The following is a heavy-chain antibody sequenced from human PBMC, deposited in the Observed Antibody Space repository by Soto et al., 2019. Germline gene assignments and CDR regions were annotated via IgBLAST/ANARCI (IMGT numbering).Heavy chain of an antibody. J-gene: IGHJ6*01. CDR2: ITWNSGKI. CDR3: VKSEANFAYTAVRPDHC. CDR1: GFTFEGYT. D-gene: IGHD3-16*01. V-gene: IGHV3-9*01. Sequence: EVQLVESGGGLVQPGGSLRLTCTASGFTFEGYTMDWVRQAPGKGPEWVSGITWNSGKINYAGSVTGRFSISRDNAKNALYLEMDSVRSEYTAVNYCVKSEANFAYTAVRPDHCWG.